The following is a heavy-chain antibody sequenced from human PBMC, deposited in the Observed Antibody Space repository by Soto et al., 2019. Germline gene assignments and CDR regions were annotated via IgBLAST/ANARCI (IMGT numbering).Heavy chain of an antibody. CDR1: GGSFSGYH. CDR2: INHSGST. J-gene: IGHJ5*02. CDR3: ATTVTTSGWFDP. V-gene: IGHV4-34*01. Sequence: SETLSLTCAVYGGSFSGYHWSWIRQPPGKGLEWIGEINHSGSTNYNPSLKSRVTISVDTSKNQFSLKLSSVTAADTAVYYCATTVTTSGWFDPWGQGTLVTV. D-gene: IGHD4-17*01.